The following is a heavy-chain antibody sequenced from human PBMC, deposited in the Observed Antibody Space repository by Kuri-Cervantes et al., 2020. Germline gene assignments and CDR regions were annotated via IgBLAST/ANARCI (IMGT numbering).Heavy chain of an antibody. V-gene: IGHV1-8*02. D-gene: IGHD3-22*01. J-gene: IGHJ4*02. CDR2: MNPNSGNT. CDR3: ARAPPGGYYDNSGYYHFDY. Sequence: ASVKVSCKASGGTFSSYAISWVRQATGQGLEWMGWMNPNSGNTGYAQKFQGRVTMTRNTSISTAYMELSSLRSEDTAVYYCARAPPGGYYDNSGYYHFDYWGQGTLVTVSS. CDR1: GGTFSSYA.